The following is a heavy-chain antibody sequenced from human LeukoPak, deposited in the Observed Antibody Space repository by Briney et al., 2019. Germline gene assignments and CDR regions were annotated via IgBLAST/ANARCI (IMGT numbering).Heavy chain of an antibody. CDR2: ISARGDNS. V-gene: IGHV3-23*01. Sequence: QTGGSLRLSCAASGFSFSTYTMAWVRQAPGQGLEWVSAISARGDNSWYADSVKGRFTISRDNSKNTLYLQMNNLRAEDTVIYYCARVGFGGGFVLVPPATPAFDYWGQGTLVTVSS. J-gene: IGHJ4*02. D-gene: IGHD2-2*01. CDR3: ARVGFGGGFVLVPPATPAFDY. CDR1: GFSFSTYT.